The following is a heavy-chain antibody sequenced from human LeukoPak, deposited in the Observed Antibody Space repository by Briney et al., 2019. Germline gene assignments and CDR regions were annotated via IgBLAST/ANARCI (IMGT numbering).Heavy chain of an antibody. CDR3: ARRRIIYDSSGYPIPNHFDY. CDR1: GGSFSGYY. CDR2: INHSGST. Sequence: SETLSLTCAVYGGSFSGYYWSWIRQPPGKGLEWIGEINHSGSTNYNPSLKSRVTISVDTSKNQFSLKLSSVTAADTAVYYCARRRIIYDSSGYPIPNHFDYWGQGTLVTVSS. D-gene: IGHD3-22*01. V-gene: IGHV4-34*01. J-gene: IGHJ4*02.